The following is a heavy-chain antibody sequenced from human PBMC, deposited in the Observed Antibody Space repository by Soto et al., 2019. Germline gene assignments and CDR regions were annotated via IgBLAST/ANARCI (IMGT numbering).Heavy chain of an antibody. CDR3: TKGDLVGYDFWTDNDAFDV. CDR2: ITGKSGAK. D-gene: IGHD3-3*01. Sequence: GGSLRLSCAASGFTFDDYAMHWVRQSPGKGLQWVSSITGKSGAKAYAGSVKGRFTISRDNAKKSLYLHANSLRPEDTALYYCTKGDLVGYDFWTDNDAFDVWGHGTLVTVSS. J-gene: IGHJ3*01. CDR1: GFTFDDYA. V-gene: IGHV3-9*01.